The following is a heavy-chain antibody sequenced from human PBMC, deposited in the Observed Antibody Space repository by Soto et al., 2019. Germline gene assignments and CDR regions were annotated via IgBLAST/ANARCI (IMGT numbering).Heavy chain of an antibody. CDR3: ARSTRRPVDA. CDR2: IKEDGTDK. J-gene: IGHJ5*01. CDR1: QFTFSAYY. D-gene: IGHD6-6*01. Sequence: GGSLRLACAASQFTFSAYYMGWVRQAPGKGLEWLANIKEDGTDKYYVDSVKGRFTISRDNAKNSLYLQMNSLRTEDTAIYYCARSTRRPVDAWGHGSLVTVSS. V-gene: IGHV3-7*01.